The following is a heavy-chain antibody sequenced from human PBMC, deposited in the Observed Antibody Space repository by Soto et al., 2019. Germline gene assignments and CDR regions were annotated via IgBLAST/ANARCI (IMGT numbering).Heavy chain of an antibody. CDR3: ARSTKIGWFDP. CDR1: GGSISSGGYY. V-gene: IGHV4-31*03. J-gene: IGHJ5*02. D-gene: IGHD2-8*01. Sequence: TLSLTCTVSGGSISSGGYYWSWIRQHPGKGLEWIGYIYYSGSTYYNPSLKSRVTISVDTSKNQFSLKLSSVTAADTAVYYCARSTKIGWFDPWGQGTLVTVSS. CDR2: IYYSGST.